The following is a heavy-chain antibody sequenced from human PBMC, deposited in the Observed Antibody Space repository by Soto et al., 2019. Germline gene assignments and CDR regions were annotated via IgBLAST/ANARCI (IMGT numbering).Heavy chain of an antibody. Sequence: ETLSLTCTVSGGSISSYYWSWIRQPPGKGLEWIGYIYYSGSTNYNPSLKSRVTISVDTSKNQFSLKLSSVTAADTAVYYCASYDWLSHYFDYWGQGTLVTVSS. CDR2: IYYSGST. CDR3: ASYDWLSHYFDY. V-gene: IGHV4-59*08. J-gene: IGHJ4*02. CDR1: GGSISSYY. D-gene: IGHD5-12*01.